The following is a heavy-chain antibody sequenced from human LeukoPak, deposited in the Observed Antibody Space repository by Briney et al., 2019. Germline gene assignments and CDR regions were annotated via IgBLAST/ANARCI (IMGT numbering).Heavy chain of an antibody. CDR3: ASLGFHNWFDP. V-gene: IGHV4-59*12. J-gene: IGHJ5*02. CDR2: IYYSGST. D-gene: IGHD3-16*01. Sequence: DPSETLSLTCTVSGGSISSYYWSWIRQPPGKGLEWIGYIYYSGSTNYNPSLKSRVTISVDKSKNQFSLKLSSVTAADTAVYYCASLGFHNWFDPWGQGTLVTVSS. CDR1: GGSISSYY.